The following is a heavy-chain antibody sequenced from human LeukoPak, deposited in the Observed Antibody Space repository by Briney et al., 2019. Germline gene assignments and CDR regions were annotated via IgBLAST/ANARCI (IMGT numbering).Heavy chain of an antibody. D-gene: IGHD1-26*01. CDR2: IYSDGST. J-gene: IGHJ4*02. CDR3: ARASTLLVGATPLDY. V-gene: IGHV3-66*02. Sequence: GGSLRLSCAASGFTVSSNYMSWVRQAPGKGLEWVSVIYSDGSTCYADSVKGRFTISRDNSKNTLYLQMNSLRAEDTAVYYCARASTLLVGATPLDYWGQGTLVTVSS. CDR1: GFTVSSNY.